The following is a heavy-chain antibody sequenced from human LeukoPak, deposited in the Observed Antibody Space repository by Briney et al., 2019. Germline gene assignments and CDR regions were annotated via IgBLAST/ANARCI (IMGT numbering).Heavy chain of an antibody. J-gene: IGHJ3*02. D-gene: IGHD2-2*01. CDR3: ARDRPVIVVVPAANYDAFDI. Sequence: ASVKVSCKASGYTFTGYYMHWVRQAPGQGLEWMGWINPNSGGTNYAQKFQGRVTMTRDTSISTAHMELSRLRSDDTAVYYCARDRPVIVVVPAANYDAFDIWGQGTMVTVSS. CDR1: GYTFTGYY. CDR2: INPNSGGT. V-gene: IGHV1-2*02.